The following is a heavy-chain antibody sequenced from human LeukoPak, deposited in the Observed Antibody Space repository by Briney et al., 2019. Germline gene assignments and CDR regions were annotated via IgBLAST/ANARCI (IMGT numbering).Heavy chain of an antibody. CDR2: VDGGGGGT. CDR1: GFTFSRYW. CDR3: AKQSAGSAAWYSLHYDF. Sequence: GGSLRLSCVGSGFTFSRYWLNWVRQAPGRGLEWVSSVDGGGGGTYYADSVKGRFTISRDNSKDTLYLQMNGLRAEDTAVYFCAKQSAGSAAWYSLHYDFWGQGTLVTVSS. J-gene: IGHJ4*02. V-gene: IGHV3-23*01. D-gene: IGHD6-13*01.